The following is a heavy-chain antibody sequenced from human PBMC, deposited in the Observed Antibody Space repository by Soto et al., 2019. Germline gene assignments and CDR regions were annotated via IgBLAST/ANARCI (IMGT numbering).Heavy chain of an antibody. J-gene: IGHJ4*02. CDR3: ARGSYDILTGYSTNFDY. CDR1: GGSISSGGHY. CDR2: IYYSGST. Sequence: SETLSLTCTVSGGSISSGGHYWSWIRQHPGRGLEWIGYIYYSGSTYYNPSLKSRVTISVDTSKNQFSLKLSSVTAADTAVYYCARGSYDILTGYSTNFDYWGQGTLVTVSS. D-gene: IGHD3-9*01. V-gene: IGHV4-31*02.